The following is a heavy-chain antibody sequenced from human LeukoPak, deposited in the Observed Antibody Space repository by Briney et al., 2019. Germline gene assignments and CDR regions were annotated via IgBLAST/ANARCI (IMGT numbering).Heavy chain of an antibody. V-gene: IGHV3-74*01. CDR1: GFTFSNYW. Sequence: GGPLRLSCAASGFTFSNYWVHWVRHAPGKGLVWVSRINPDGSTINYADSVKGRFTISRDNAKNTLYLQMNSLRAEDTAVYYCATAGNYRFDYWGQGTLVTVSS. J-gene: IGHJ4*02. CDR3: ATAGNYRFDY. CDR2: INPDGSTI. D-gene: IGHD1-7*01.